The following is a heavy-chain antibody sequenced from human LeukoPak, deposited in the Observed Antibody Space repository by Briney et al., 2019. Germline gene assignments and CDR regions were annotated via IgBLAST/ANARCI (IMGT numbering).Heavy chain of an antibody. D-gene: IGHD1-26*01. V-gene: IGHV4-59*08. CDR3: ASGSYSGIDH. Sequence: PSETLSLTCTVSGGSISSYYWSWIRQPPGKGLEWIGYIYYSGSTNYNPSLKSRVTIAVDTSKNQFSLKLSSVTAADTAVYYCASGSYSGIDHWGQGTLVTVSS. CDR2: IYYSGST. J-gene: IGHJ4*02. CDR1: GGSISSYY.